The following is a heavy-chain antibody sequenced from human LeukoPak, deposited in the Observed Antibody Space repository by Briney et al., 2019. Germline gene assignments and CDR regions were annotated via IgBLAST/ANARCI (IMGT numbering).Heavy chain of an antibody. V-gene: IGHV3-43D*03. Sequence: GGSLRLSCAASGFTVDDYAMHWVRQAPGKGLEWVSLISWDGGSTYYADSVKGRFTISRDNTKNSLYLQMNSLRAEDTALYYCVKDMAIEAFVDAFEIWGHGTMVTVSS. J-gene: IGHJ3*02. CDR1: GFTVDDYA. CDR2: ISWDGGST. CDR3: VKDMAIEAFVDAFEI. D-gene: IGHD3-10*01.